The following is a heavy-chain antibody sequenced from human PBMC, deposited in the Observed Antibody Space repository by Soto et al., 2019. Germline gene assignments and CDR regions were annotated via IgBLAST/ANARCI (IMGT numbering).Heavy chain of an antibody. J-gene: IGHJ4*02. V-gene: IGHV1-69*06. CDR2: IIPIFGTA. D-gene: IGHD2-15*01. Sequence: QVQLVQSGAEVEKPGSSVKVSCKASGGTFSSYAISWVRQAPGQGLEWMGGIIPIFGTANYAQKFQGRVTITADKSTSTAYMELSSLRSEDTAVYYCATTHHRMVVAASDYWGQGTLVTVSS. CDR1: GGTFSSYA. CDR3: ATTHHRMVVAASDY.